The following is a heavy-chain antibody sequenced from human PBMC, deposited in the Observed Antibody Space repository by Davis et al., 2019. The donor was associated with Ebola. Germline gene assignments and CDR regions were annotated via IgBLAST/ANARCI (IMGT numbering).Heavy chain of an antibody. Sequence: KVSCKGSGYSFTSYWISWVRQMPGKGLEWMGRIDPSDSYTNYSPSFQGHVTISADKSISTAYLQWSSLKASDTAMYYCARRGYCSSTSCYTGGGYFDYWGQGTLVTVSS. J-gene: IGHJ4*02. CDR3: ARRGYCSSTSCYTGGGYFDY. CDR2: IDPSDSYT. V-gene: IGHV5-10-1*01. CDR1: GYSFTSYW. D-gene: IGHD2-2*02.